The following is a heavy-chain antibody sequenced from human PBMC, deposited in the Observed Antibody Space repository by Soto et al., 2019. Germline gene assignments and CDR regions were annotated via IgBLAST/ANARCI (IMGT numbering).Heavy chain of an antibody. CDR1: GFTVSNFY. V-gene: IGHV3-66*01. J-gene: IGHJ4*02. CDR3: ARDTFGGAYDFWH. D-gene: IGHD3-3*01. CDR2: ISSGGST. Sequence: EVQLVESGGGLVQPGGSLRLSCAASGFTVSNFYMTWVRQAPGKGLEWVSVISSGGSTYYADSVKGRFTISRDNSQNALYLEMNSLRAGETAVYYCARDTFGGAYDFWHGGQGTLVTVSS.